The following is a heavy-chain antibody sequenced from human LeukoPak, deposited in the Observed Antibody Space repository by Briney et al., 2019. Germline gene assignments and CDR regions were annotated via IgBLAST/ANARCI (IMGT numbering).Heavy chain of an antibody. CDR1: GFTFSSYG. CDR3: TTGGYGGQFDY. Sequence: AGRSLRLSCAASGFTFSSYGMHWVRQAPGKGLEWVAVISYDGSNKYYADSVKGRFTISRDNSKNTLYLQMNSLKTEDTAVYYCTTGGYGGQFDYWGQGTLVTVSS. J-gene: IGHJ4*02. D-gene: IGHD5-12*01. V-gene: IGHV3-30*03. CDR2: ISYDGSNK.